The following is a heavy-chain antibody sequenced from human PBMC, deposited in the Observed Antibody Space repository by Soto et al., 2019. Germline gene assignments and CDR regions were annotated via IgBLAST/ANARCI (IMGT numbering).Heavy chain of an antibody. J-gene: IGHJ4*02. D-gene: IGHD3-16*02. V-gene: IGHV3-23*01. Sequence: EVQLLESGGGLVQPGGSLRLSCAASGFTFSSYAMSWVRQAPGKGLEWVSAISGSGGSTYYADAVKGRFTISRDNSKNTLYLQMNSLRAEDTAVYYCAKKEVPYDYIWGSYRLVFGFDYWGQGTLVTVSS. CDR2: ISGSGGST. CDR1: GFTFSSYA. CDR3: AKKEVPYDYIWGSYRLVFGFDY.